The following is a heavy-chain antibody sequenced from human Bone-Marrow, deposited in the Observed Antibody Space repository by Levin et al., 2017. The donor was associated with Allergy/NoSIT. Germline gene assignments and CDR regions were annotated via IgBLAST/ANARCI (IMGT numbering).Heavy chain of an antibody. CDR2: YDPEEDET. J-gene: IGHJ4*02. CDR1: GDTLSELS. D-gene: IGHD3-10*01. V-gene: IGHV1-24*01. CDR3: ASFSVAYAYGPGSYGHFDH. Sequence: GASVKVSCEVAGDTLSELSIHWVRQAPGKGLEWMGGYDPEEDETVYAQKFQGRVTLTEDTSTYTAYMELSSLRSEDTAAYFCASFSVAYAYGPGSYGHFDHWGQGTLVTVSS.